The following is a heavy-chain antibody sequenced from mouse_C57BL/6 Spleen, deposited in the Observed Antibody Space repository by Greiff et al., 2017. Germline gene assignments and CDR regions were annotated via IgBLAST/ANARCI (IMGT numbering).Heavy chain of an antibody. CDR2: IDPEDGAT. CDR1: GFNIKDYY. CDR3: ARSYYDYDEGAWFAY. V-gene: IGHV14-2*01. Sequence: EVQLQQSGAELVKPGASVKLSCTASGFNIKDYYMHWVKQRTEQGLEWIGRIDPEDGATKYAPKFQGKATITADTSSNTAYLQLSSLTSEDTAVYYCARSYYDYDEGAWFAYWGQGTLVTVSA. J-gene: IGHJ3*01. D-gene: IGHD2-4*01.